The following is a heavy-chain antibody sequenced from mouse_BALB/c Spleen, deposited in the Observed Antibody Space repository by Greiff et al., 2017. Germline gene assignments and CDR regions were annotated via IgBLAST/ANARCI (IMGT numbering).Heavy chain of an antibody. D-gene: IGHD1-3*01. CDR2: INPNNGGT. J-gene: IGHJ4*01. CDR3: ARSSPYYYAMDY. Sequence: EVKLMESGPELVKPGASVKIPCKASGYTFTDYNMDWVKQSHGKSLEWIGDINPNNGGTIYNQKFKGKATLTVDKSSSTAYMELRSLTSEDTAVYYCARSSPYYYAMDYWGQGTSVTVSS. CDR1: GYTFTDYN. V-gene: IGHV1-18*01.